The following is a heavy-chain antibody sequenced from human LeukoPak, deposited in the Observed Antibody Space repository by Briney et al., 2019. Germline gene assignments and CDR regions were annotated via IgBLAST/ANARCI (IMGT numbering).Heavy chain of an antibody. CDR1: GFTFSSYA. V-gene: IGHV3-23*01. CDR2: ISGSGGST. J-gene: IGHJ4*02. D-gene: IGHD3-9*01. CDR3: AKAASYDILTGYVTYYFDY. Sequence: GGSLRLSCAASGFTFSSYAMSWVRQAPGKGLEWVSAISGSGGSTYYADSVKGRFTISRDNSKNTLYLQMNSLRAEDTAVYYCAKAASYDILTGYVTYYFDYWGQGTLVTGSS.